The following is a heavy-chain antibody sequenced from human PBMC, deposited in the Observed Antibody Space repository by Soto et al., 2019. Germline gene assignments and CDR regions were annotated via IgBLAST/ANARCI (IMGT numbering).Heavy chain of an antibody. CDR3: ATGSGWYSPDY. Sequence: EVQLVESGGGLVRPGGSLRLSCAASGFTVSSNWMRWVRQGPGKGLVWVSRIDNDGSSRDYADSVKGRFTISRDNAKNTLYLEMSSLRAEDTAVYYCATGSGWYSPDYWGQGTLVTVSS. CDR2: IDNDGSSR. CDR1: GFTVSSNW. D-gene: IGHD6-19*01. V-gene: IGHV3-74*01. J-gene: IGHJ4*02.